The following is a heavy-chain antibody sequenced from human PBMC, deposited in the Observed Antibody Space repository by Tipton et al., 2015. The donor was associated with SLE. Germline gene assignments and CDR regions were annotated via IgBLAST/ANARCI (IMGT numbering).Heavy chain of an antibody. CDR1: GFTFSDYY. CDR3: ASSSGWYSYFQH. Sequence: SLRLSCAASGFTFSDYYMSWIRQAPGKGLEWVSYISSSSSYIYYADSMKGRFTISRDNAKNSLYLQMNSLRAEDTAVYYCASSSGWYSYFQHWGQGTLVTVSS. V-gene: IGHV3-11*06. CDR2: ISSSSSYI. D-gene: IGHD6-19*01. J-gene: IGHJ1*01.